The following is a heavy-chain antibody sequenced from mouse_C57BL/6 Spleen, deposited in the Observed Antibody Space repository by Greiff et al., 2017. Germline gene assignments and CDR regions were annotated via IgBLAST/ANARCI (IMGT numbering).Heavy chain of an antibody. D-gene: IGHD3-2*02. Sequence: EVKLMESGEGLVKPGGSLKLSCAASGFTFSSYAMSWVRQTPEKRLEWVAYISSGGDYIYYADTVKGRFTISRDNARNTLYLQMSSLKSEDTAMYYCTRDDSSGYDAYWGQGTLVTVSA. CDR2: ISSGGDYI. V-gene: IGHV5-9-1*02. CDR1: GFTFSSYA. J-gene: IGHJ3*01. CDR3: TRDDSSGYDAY.